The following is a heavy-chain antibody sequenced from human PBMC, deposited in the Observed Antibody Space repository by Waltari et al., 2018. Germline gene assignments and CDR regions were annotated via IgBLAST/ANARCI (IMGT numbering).Heavy chain of an antibody. CDR3: ARCITARTLGYWFDP. V-gene: IGHV4-31*03. J-gene: IGHJ5*02. D-gene: IGHD6-6*01. CDR1: GCSISSYGYY. CDR2: IYYSGRN. Sequence: QVQLQESGPGLVKPSQTLSLTCTVSGCSISSYGYYWSWIRQHPGKGLEWIWSIYYSGRNSYNPSLTSRVSISVDTSKNQFSLKLTSVTAADTAMFYCARCITARTLGYWFDPWGQGTLVTVSS.